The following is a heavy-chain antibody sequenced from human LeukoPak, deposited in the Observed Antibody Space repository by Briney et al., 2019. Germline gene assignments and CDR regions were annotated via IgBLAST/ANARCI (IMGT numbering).Heavy chain of an antibody. CDR1: GGTFSSYA. Sequence: VASVKVSCKASGGTFSSYAISWVRQAPGQGLEWMGRIIPIFGTANYAQKLQGRVTMTTDTSTSTVYMEVRSLRSDDTAVYYCARDLRHSSGWYHDAFDIWGQGTMVTVSS. CDR3: ARDLRHSSGWYHDAFDI. D-gene: IGHD6-19*01. CDR2: IIPIFGTA. V-gene: IGHV1-69*05. J-gene: IGHJ3*02.